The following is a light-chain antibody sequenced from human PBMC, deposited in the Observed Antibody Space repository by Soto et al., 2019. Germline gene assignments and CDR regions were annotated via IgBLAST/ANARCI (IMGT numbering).Light chain of an antibody. Sequence: EIVMTQSPATRSLSPGERAALSCRASQSVSSSYLSWYQQKPGQAPRLLIYGASTRATGIPARFSGSGSGTDFTLTFSSLQPEDFAVYYCQQDYNLPLTFGGGTKVEIK. V-gene: IGKV3D-7*01. J-gene: IGKJ4*01. CDR1: QSVSSSY. CDR3: QQDYNLPLT. CDR2: GAS.